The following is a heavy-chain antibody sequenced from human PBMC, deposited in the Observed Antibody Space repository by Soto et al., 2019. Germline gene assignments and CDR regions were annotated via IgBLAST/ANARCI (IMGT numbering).Heavy chain of an antibody. CDR1: GFSFSRYG. Sequence: GGSLRLSCAASGFSFSRYGMHWVRQAPGKGLEWVAVISYDGSKKYDADSVKGRFTISRDNSKNTLYLQMNNLRPEDTAVYYFVRDSISGSYYFYYYGMDVWGLGTTVTVSS. CDR2: ISYDGSKK. D-gene: IGHD1-26*01. J-gene: IGHJ6*02. V-gene: IGHV3-30*03. CDR3: VRDSISGSYYFYYYGMDV.